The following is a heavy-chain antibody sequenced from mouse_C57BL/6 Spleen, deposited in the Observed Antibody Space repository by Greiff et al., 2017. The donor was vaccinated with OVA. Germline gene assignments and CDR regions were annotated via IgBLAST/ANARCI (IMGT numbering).Heavy chain of an antibody. CDR3: AIEPDGYYYY. CDR2: IHPSDSDT. V-gene: IGHV1-74*01. D-gene: IGHD2-3*01. J-gene: IGHJ2*01. Sequence: QVQLQQPGAELVKPGASVKVSCKASGYTFTSYWMHWVKQRPGQGLEWIGRIHPSDSDTNYNQKFKGKATLTVDQSSSTAYMQLSSQTSEDSAVYYCAIEPDGYYYYWGQGTTLTVSS. CDR1: GYTFTSYW.